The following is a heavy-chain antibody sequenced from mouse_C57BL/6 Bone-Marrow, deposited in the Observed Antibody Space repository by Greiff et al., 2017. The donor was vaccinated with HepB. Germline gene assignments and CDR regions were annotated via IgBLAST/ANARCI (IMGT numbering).Heavy chain of an antibody. V-gene: IGHV1-15*01. D-gene: IGHD2-4*01. CDR1: GYTFTDYE. J-gene: IGHJ3*01. CDR3: TRSSDYPAWFAY. CDR2: IDPETGGT. Sequence: VQLQQSGAELVRPGASVTLSCKASGYTFTDYEMHWVKQTPVHGLEWIGAIDPETGGTAYNQKFKGKAILTADKSSSTAYMELRSLTSEDSAVYYCTRSSDYPAWFAYWGQGTLVTVSA.